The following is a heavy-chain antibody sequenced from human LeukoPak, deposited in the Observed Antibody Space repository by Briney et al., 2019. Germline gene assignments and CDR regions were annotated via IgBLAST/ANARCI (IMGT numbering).Heavy chain of an antibody. Sequence: SETLSLTCTVSGGSISSYYWSWIRQPPGKGLGWIGYIYYSGSTNYNPSLKSRVTISVDTSKNQFSLKLSSVTAADTAVYYCATTSGGSGDDAFDIWGQGTMVTVSS. D-gene: IGHD2-15*01. V-gene: IGHV4-59*01. J-gene: IGHJ3*02. CDR3: ATTSGGSGDDAFDI. CDR1: GGSISSYY. CDR2: IYYSGST.